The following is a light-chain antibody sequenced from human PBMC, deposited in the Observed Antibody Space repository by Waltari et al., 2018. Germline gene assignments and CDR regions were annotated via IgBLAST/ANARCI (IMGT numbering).Light chain of an antibody. J-gene: IGLJ3*02. V-gene: IGLV8-61*01. CDR3: LLYMGSGIWV. CDR2: KAN. CDR1: SGSLSSTSY. Sequence: QTVVTQEPSLSVSPGGTVTLTCALSSGSLSSTSYASWYQQSTGKTPRTLVYKANIRSSGVPDLFSGSVLGNKAVLIITGAQAEDESTYYCLLYMGSGIWVFGGGTKLTVL.